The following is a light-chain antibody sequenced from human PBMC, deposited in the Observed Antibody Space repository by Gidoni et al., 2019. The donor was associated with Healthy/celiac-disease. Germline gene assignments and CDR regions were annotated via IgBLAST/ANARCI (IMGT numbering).Light chain of an antibody. CDR2: DAS. CDR3: QQRSNWPT. Sequence: EIVLTQSPATLSLSPGERATLSCRASQSVSSYLAWYQQNPGQAPRLLIYDASNRATGIPARFSGSGSGTDFTLTIRSLEPEDFAVYYCQQRSNWPTFGGGTKVEIK. CDR1: QSVSSY. J-gene: IGKJ4*01. V-gene: IGKV3-11*01.